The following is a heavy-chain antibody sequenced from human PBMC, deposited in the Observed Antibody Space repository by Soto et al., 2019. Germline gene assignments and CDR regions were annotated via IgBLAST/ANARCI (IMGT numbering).Heavy chain of an antibody. V-gene: IGHV1-58*01. CDR2: IVVGSGNT. D-gene: IGHD3-3*01. CDR1: GFTFTSSA. Sequence: QMQLVQSGPEVKKPGTSVKVSCKASGFTFTSSAVQWVRQARGQRLEWIGWIVVGSGNTNYAQKFQERVTITRDMSXXTXYXELSSLRSEDTAVYYCAAGYDFWSGYHYYYYYGMDVWGQGTTVTVSS. J-gene: IGHJ6*02. CDR3: AAGYDFWSGYHYYYYYGMDV.